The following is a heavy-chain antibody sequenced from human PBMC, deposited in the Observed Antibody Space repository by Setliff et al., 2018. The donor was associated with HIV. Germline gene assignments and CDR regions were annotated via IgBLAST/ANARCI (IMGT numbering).Heavy chain of an antibody. Sequence: GASVKVSCKASGGTFSGYTISWVRQAPGQGLEWMGRIIPILGIANYAQKFQGRVTITADKSTSTAYMEVSSLRSEDTAVYYCASTRLSYDSSGYDPHDAFDIWGQGTMVTVSS. CDR3: ASTRLSYDSSGYDPHDAFDI. CDR1: GGTFSGYT. J-gene: IGHJ3*02. V-gene: IGHV1-69*02. D-gene: IGHD3-22*01. CDR2: IIPILGIA.